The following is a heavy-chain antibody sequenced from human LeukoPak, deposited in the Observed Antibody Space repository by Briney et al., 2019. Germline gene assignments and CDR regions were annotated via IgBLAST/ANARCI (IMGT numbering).Heavy chain of an antibody. CDR2: IYYSGST. J-gene: IGHJ5*02. Sequence: SETLSLTCTVSGGSISSSPYYWGWIRQPPGKGLEWIGTIYYSGSTYYNPSLKSRVTISVDTSKNQFSLKLTSVTAADTAVYYCARPVPTRLGWFDPWGQGTLVTVSS. CDR1: GGSISSSPYY. D-gene: IGHD1-1*01. CDR3: ARPVPTRLGWFDP. V-gene: IGHV4-39*01.